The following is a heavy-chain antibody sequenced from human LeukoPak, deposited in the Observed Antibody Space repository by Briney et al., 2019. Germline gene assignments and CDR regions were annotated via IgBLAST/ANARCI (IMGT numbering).Heavy chain of an antibody. V-gene: IGHV4-59*01. J-gene: IGHJ4*02. D-gene: IGHD2-21*02. CDR3: ARGSVTATSPFAY. CDR1: GGSISSYY. Sequence: SETLSLTCTVSGGSISSYYWSWIRQPPGKGLEWIGYIYYSGSANYNPSLKSRVSISVDTSKNQFSLKLNSVTAADTAVYYCARGSVTATSPFAYWGQGTLVTVSS. CDR2: IYYSGSA.